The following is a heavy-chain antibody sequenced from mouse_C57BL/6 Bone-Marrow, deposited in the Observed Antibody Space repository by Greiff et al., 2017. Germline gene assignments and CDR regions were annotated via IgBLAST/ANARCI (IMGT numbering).Heavy chain of an antibody. Sequence: VQLQQSGAELVKPGASVKISCKASGYAFSSYCLNWVKQRPGKGLEWIGQISPGDGDTNYNGKFQGKATLTADKSSSTASMQLRRLPSRSSAVYVCARGRWLLPGTWFAYWGQGTLVTVSA. CDR2: ISPGDGDT. CDR3: ARGRWLLPGTWFAY. J-gene: IGHJ3*01. CDR1: GYAFSSYC. D-gene: IGHD2-3*01. V-gene: IGHV1-80*01.